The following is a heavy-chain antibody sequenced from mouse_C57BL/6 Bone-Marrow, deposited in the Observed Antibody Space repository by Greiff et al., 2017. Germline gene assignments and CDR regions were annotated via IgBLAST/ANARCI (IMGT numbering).Heavy chain of an antibody. CDR2: INYDGSST. Sequence: EVKLVESEGGLVQPGSSMKLSCTASGFTFSDYYMAWVRQVPEKGLEWVANINYDGSSTYYLDSLKSRFIISRDNAKNILYLQMSSLKSEDTAPYYCARDGWKMDYWGQGTSVTVSS. V-gene: IGHV5-16*01. CDR1: GFTFSDYY. CDR3: ARDGWKMDY. J-gene: IGHJ4*01. D-gene: IGHD1-1*02.